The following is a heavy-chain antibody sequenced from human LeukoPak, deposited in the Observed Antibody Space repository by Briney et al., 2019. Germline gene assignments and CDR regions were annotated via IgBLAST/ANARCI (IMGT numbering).Heavy chain of an antibody. CDR2: ISSNGATT. D-gene: IGHD3-3*01. Sequence: GGSLRLSCVASGFTFSSYAMHWVRQAPGKGLEYVSAISSNGATTYYANSVKGRFSISRDNSKNTVYLQMGSLRAEDMAVYYCARVYFWSGYFDYWGQGTLVTVFS. J-gene: IGHJ4*02. CDR1: GFTFSSYA. CDR3: ARVYFWSGYFDY. V-gene: IGHV3-64*01.